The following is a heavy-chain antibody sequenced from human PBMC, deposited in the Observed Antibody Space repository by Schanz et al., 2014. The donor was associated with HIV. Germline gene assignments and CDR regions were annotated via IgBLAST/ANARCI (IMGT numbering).Heavy chain of an antibody. CDR2: IWYDGSNK. D-gene: IGHD5-18*01. V-gene: IGHV3-33*01. CDR3: ARDAASHSYGSTMDV. CDR1: GFTFSSYG. J-gene: IGHJ6*02. Sequence: EEIVESGGGLIQPGRSLRLSCAASGFTFSSYGMHWVRQAPGKGLEWVAVIWYDGSNKYYADSVKGRFTISRDNSRKTLYLQMNSLRAEDTAVYYCARDAASHSYGSTMDVWGQGTTVTVSS.